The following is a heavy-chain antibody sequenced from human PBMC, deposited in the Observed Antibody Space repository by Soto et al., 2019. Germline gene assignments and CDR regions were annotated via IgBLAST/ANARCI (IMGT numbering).Heavy chain of an antibody. CDR3: ARGPPAGAASGTGAFDI. J-gene: IGHJ3*02. CDR2: IYYSGST. Sequence: SETLSLTCTVSGGSISSYSRSWIRQPPGKGLEWIGYIYYSGSTNYNPPLKNRVTISVDTSKNQFSLKLSSVTAADTAVYYCARGPPAGAASGTGAFDIWGQGTIVTVSS. D-gene: IGHD6-13*01. CDR1: GGSISSYS. V-gene: IGHV4-59*01.